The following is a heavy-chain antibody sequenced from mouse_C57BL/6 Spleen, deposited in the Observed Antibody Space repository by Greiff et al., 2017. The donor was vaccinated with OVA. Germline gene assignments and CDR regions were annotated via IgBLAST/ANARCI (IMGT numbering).Heavy chain of an antibody. CDR3: ARGDYGSSLGDFDY. Sequence: EVQRVESGPGLVKPSQSLSLTCSVTGYSITSGYYWNWIRQFPGNKLEWMGYISYDGSNNYNPSLKNRISITRDTSKNQFFLKLNSVTTEDTATYYCARGDYGSSLGDFDYWGQGTTLTVSS. D-gene: IGHD1-1*01. J-gene: IGHJ2*01. CDR1: GYSITSGYY. CDR2: ISYDGSN. V-gene: IGHV3-6*01.